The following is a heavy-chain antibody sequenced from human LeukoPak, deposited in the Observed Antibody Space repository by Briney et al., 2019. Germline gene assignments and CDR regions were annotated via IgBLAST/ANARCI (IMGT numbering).Heavy chain of an antibody. CDR3: ARGGDEWEPFDPFDP. Sequence: ASVKVSCKTSGYTFIDYYVHWIRQAPGQGLEWMGRINPNSGGTNYAQKFQGRVTMTRDTSISTAYMELSRLRSDDTAVYYCARGGDEWEPFDPFDPWGQGTLVTVSS. CDR1: GYTFIDYY. D-gene: IGHD1-26*01. CDR2: INPNSGGT. J-gene: IGHJ5*02. V-gene: IGHV1-2*06.